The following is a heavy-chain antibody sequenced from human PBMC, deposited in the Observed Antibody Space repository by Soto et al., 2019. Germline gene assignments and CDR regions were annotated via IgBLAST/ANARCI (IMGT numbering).Heavy chain of an antibody. CDR2: IYYSGST. Sequence: SETLSLTCTFSCGSIISYYWSWIRQPPGKGLEWIGYIYYSGSTNYNPSLKSRVTISVDTSKNQFSLKLSSVTAADTAVYYCARDRRSDYGDYVVNWFDPWGQGTLVTVSS. D-gene: IGHD4-17*01. CDR3: ARDRRSDYGDYVVNWFDP. V-gene: IGHV4-59*01. CDR1: CGSIISYY. J-gene: IGHJ5*02.